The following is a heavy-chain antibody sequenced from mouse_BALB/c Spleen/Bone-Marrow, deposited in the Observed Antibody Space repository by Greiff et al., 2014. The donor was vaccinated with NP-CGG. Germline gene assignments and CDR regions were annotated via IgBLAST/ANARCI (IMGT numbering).Heavy chain of an antibody. D-gene: IGHD6-1*01. J-gene: IGHJ4*01. CDR1: GFTFSDYY. CDR2: ISDGGSYT. CDR3: ASSRYYAMDY. Sequence: VQLKESGGGLVKPGGSLKLSCAASGFTFSDYYMYWVRQTPEKRLEWVATISDGGSYTYYPDSVKGRFTISRDNAKNNLYLQMSSLKSEDTAMYYCASSRYYAMDYWGQGTSVTVSS. V-gene: IGHV5-4*02.